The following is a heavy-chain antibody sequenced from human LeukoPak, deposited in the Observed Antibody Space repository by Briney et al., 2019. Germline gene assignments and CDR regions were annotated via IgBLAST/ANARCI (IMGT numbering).Heavy chain of an antibody. Sequence: GGSLRLSCAASGFTFSSYGMHWVRQAPGKGLEWVAVISYDGSNKYYADSVKGRFTISRDNSKNTLYLQMNSLRAEDTAVYYCAREDSSFGVVTLFDYWGQGTLVTVSS. CDR2: ISYDGSNK. CDR1: GFTFSSYG. J-gene: IGHJ4*02. CDR3: AREDSSFGVVTLFDY. D-gene: IGHD3-3*01. V-gene: IGHV3-30*03.